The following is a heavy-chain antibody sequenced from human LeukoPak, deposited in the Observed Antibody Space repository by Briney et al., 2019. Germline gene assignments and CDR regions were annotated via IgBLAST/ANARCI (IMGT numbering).Heavy chain of an antibody. D-gene: IGHD3-22*01. CDR2: IIPIFGTA. V-gene: IGHV1-69*13. CDR3: ATDASIYDSRGYYYLW. Sequence: ASVKVSCKASGGTFSRYAMSWVRQAPGQGLEWMGGIIPIFGTANYAQKFQGRVTITADESSTTAYMELSGLRSEDTAVYYCATDASIYDSRGYYYLWWGQGTLVTVSS. CDR1: GGTFSRYA. J-gene: IGHJ4*02.